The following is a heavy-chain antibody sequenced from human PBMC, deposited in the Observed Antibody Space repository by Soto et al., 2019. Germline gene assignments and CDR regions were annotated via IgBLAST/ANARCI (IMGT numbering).Heavy chain of an antibody. CDR2: IFYSGRT. CDR1: GGSISSGNYY. D-gene: IGHD6-13*01. V-gene: IGHV4-31*03. CDR3: ARVFSDSSSFFDP. J-gene: IGHJ5*02. Sequence: QVQLQESGPGLVKPSQTLSLTCTVSGGSISSGNYYWSWIRQHPGKGLEWIGYIFYSGRTYYNTSRKSRVTISVDTSKNQFSLKLSSVTAADTAVYYCARVFSDSSSFFDPWGQGTLVTVSS.